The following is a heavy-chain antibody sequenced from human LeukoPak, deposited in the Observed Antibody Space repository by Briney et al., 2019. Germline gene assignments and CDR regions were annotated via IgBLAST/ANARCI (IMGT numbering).Heavy chain of an antibody. J-gene: IGHJ4*02. D-gene: IGHD6-19*01. CDR2: MNPNSGNT. CDR3: ARGPYSSGWYLVY. V-gene: IGHV1-8*01. CDR1: GYTFTSYD. Sequence: ASVKVSCKASGYTFTSYDINWVRQATGQGLEWMGWMNPNSGNTGYAQRFQGRVTMTRNTSISTAYMELSSLRSEDTAVYYCARGPYSSGWYLVYWGQGTLVTVSS.